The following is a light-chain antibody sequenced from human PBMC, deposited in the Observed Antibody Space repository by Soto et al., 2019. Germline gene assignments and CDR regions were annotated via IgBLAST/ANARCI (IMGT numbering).Light chain of an antibody. Sequence: EIVMTQSPATLSVSPGERATLSCRASQSVSSNFAWYQQKPGQAPRLLIYGASTRATGIPARFTGSWSGTEFTLTINSLQSEDFAVYYWQQYNNWPRTFGQGTKLEIK. V-gene: IGKV3-15*01. J-gene: IGKJ2*01. CDR2: GAS. CDR1: QSVSSN. CDR3: QQYNNWPRT.